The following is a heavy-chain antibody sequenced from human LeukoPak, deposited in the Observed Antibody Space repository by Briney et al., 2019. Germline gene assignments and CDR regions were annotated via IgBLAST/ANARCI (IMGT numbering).Heavy chain of an antibody. V-gene: IGHV1-8*03. J-gene: IGHJ3*02. CDR3: ARGVTGTTGDAFDI. Sequence: ASVKVSCKVSGYTLTELSMHWVRQATGQGLEWMGWMNPNSGNTGYAQKFQGRVSITRKISINTAYMELNSLRSEDTAVYYCARGVTGTTGDAFDIWGQGTMVTVSS. CDR2: MNPNSGNT. CDR1: GYTLTELS. D-gene: IGHD1-7*01.